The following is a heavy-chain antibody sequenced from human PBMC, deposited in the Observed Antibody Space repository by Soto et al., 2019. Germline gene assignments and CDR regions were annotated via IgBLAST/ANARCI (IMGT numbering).Heavy chain of an antibody. V-gene: IGHV1-8*01. CDR1: GYTFTSYD. D-gene: IGHD3-3*01. CDR2: MNPNSGNT. CDR3: ARWGGSYDFWSDLYYYYGMDV. J-gene: IGHJ6*02. Sequence: QVQLVQSGAEVKKPGASVKVSCKASGYTFTSYDINWVRQATGQGLEWMGWMNPNSGNTGYAQKFQGRVTMTRNTSISTAYMERSSLRSEDTAVYYCARWGGSYDFWSDLYYYYGMDVWGQGTTVTVSS.